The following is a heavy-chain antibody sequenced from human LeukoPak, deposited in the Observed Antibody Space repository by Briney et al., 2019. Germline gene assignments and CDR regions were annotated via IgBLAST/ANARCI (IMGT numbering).Heavy chain of an antibody. J-gene: IGHJ3*02. CDR2: INSDGSST. Sequence: PGGSLRLSCAASGFTFSIYWMHWVRQAPGKGLVWVSRINSDGSSTSYADSVKGRFTISRDNAKNTLYLQMNSLRAEDTAVYYCARVWFRDDGAFDIWGQGTMVTVSS. V-gene: IGHV3-74*01. CDR1: GFTFSIYW. CDR3: ARVWFRDDGAFDI. D-gene: IGHD3-9*01.